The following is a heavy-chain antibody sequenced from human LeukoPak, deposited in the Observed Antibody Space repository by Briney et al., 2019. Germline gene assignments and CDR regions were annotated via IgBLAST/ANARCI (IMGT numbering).Heavy chain of an antibody. CDR1: GGTFSSYA. J-gene: IGHJ3*02. CDR3: ARRSLGYYDSSGYRALDI. CDR2: IIPIFGTA. Sequence: SVKVSCKASGGTFSSYAISWVRQAPGQGLEWMGGIIPIFGTANYAQKFQGRVTITTDESTSTAYMELSSLRSEDTAVYYCARRSLGYYDSSGYRALDIWGQGTMVTVSS. V-gene: IGHV1-69*05. D-gene: IGHD3-22*01.